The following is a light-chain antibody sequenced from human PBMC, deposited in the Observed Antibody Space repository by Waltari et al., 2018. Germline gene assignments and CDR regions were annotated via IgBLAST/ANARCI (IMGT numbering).Light chain of an antibody. CDR3: QQYNNWPLT. V-gene: IGKV3-15*01. CDR1: QRLSSN. Sequence: EIVLTQYPVTLSVSPEEEATLSCRASQRLSSNLAWYQQKPGQAPRLLIYSASIRATGVPARFSGGGSGTEFTLTISSLQSEDFAVYYCQQYNNWPLTFGGGTKVEIK. J-gene: IGKJ4*01. CDR2: SAS.